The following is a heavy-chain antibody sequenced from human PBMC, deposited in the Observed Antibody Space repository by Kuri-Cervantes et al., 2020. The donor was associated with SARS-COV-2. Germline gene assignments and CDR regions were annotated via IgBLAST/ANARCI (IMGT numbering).Heavy chain of an antibody. D-gene: IGHD6-19*01. CDR2: INSDGSST. J-gene: IGHJ4*02. CDR3: ARPLMAGPHYFDF. Sequence: LSLTCAASVFTFSNYWMHWVRQGPGKGLVWVSRINSDGSSTSYADSVKGRFTISRDNAKNTLYLQMNSLRAEDTAVYYCARPLMAGPHYFDFWGQGTLVTVSS. V-gene: IGHV3-74*01. CDR1: VFTFSNYW.